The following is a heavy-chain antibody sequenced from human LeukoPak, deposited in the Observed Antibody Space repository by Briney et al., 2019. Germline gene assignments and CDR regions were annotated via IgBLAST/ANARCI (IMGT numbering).Heavy chain of an antibody. V-gene: IGHV4-59*01. D-gene: IGHD1-26*01. CDR1: GGSISSDY. J-gene: IGHJ4*02. CDR2: IYYIGST. Sequence: SETLSLTCTVSGGSISSDYWSWIRQPPGKGLEWIGYIYYIGSTNYNPSLKSRITISVDTSKSHFSLKLSSVTAADAAVYYCARVVGATGSSDYWGQGTLVTVSS. CDR3: ARVVGATGSSDY.